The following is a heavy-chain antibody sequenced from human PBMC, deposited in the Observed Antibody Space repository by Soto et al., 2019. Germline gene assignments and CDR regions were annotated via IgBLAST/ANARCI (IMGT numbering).Heavy chain of an antibody. CDR2: IYSGGST. D-gene: IGHD2-15*01. J-gene: IGHJ4*02. CDR1: GFTVSSNY. Sequence: PGGSLRLSCAASGFTVSSNYMSWVRQAPGKGLEWVSVIYSGGSTYYADSVKGRFTISRHNSKNTLYLQMNSLRAEDTAVYYCARGKKAAPSPFDYWGQGTLVTVSS. CDR3: ARGKKAAPSPFDY. V-gene: IGHV3-53*04.